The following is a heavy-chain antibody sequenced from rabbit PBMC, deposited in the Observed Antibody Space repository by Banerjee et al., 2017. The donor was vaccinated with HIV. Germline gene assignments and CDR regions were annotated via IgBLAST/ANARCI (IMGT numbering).Heavy chain of an antibody. CDR3: ARDLAGVIGWNFGL. CDR1: GFSFSNKYV. V-gene: IGHV1S45*01. Sequence: QEQLEESGGDLVKPEGSLTLTCTASGFSFSNKYVMCWVRQAPGKGLEWIACIETTGSSTYTYYANWAKGRFTISKTSSTTMTLQMTSLAAADTATYFCARDLAGVIGWNFGLWGPGTLVTVS. CDR2: IETTGSSTYT. J-gene: IGHJ4*01. D-gene: IGHD4-1*01.